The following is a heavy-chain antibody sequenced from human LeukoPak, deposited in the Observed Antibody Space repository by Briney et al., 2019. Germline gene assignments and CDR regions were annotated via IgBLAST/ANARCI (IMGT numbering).Heavy chain of an antibody. V-gene: IGHV1-18*01. CDR3: ARDRCSGGNCAFDS. D-gene: IGHD2-15*01. CDR1: GYSFTTYS. J-gene: IGHJ4*02. Sequence: ASVKASCKTSGYSFTTYSINWVRQAPGQGLEWMGRVSTYNGNTKSAQKFQGRVTMTTDTSTSTVYMELASLSSDDTASYYCARDRCSGGNCAFDSWGQGTLVTVSS. CDR2: VSTYNGNT.